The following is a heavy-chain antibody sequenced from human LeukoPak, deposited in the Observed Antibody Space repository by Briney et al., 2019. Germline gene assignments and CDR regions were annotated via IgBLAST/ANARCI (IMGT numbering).Heavy chain of an antibody. V-gene: IGHV3-33*01. CDR1: GFTFSSYG. J-gene: IGHJ5*02. Sequence: GRSLRLSCAASGFTFSSYGMHWVRQAPGKGLEWVAVIWYDGSSKYYADSVKGRFTISRDNSKNTLYLQMNSLRAEDTAVYYCARGTRRITFGGVKNWFDPWGQGTLVTVSS. CDR3: ARGTRRITFGGVKNWFDP. D-gene: IGHD3-16*01. CDR2: IWYDGSSK.